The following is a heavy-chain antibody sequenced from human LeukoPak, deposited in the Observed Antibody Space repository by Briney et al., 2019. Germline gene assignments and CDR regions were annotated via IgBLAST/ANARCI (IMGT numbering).Heavy chain of an antibody. J-gene: IGHJ4*02. CDR3: ARTTGYSYGYPFDY. CDR2: IYYSGST. Sequence: SETLSLTCTVSGGSISSYYWSWIRQPPGKGLEWIGYIYYSGSTNYNPSLKSRVTISVDTSKNQFSLKLSSVTAAGTAVYYCARTTGYSYGYPFDYWGQGTLVTVSS. V-gene: IGHV4-59*01. CDR1: GGSISSYY. D-gene: IGHD5-18*01.